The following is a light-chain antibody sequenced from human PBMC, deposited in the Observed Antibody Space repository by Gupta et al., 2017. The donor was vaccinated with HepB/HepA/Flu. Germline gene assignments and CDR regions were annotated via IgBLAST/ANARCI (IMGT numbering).Light chain of an antibody. V-gene: IGKV1-39*01. CDR2: AAS. Sequence: DIQMTQSPSSLYASVGDRVTITCRASQRISSYLNWYQQKPGKAPNLLIYAASSLQSGVPSRFSGSGSGTDFTLTISSLQLEDFATYYCQQSYSTPRTFGQGTEVEIK. J-gene: IGKJ1*01. CDR3: QQSYSTPRT. CDR1: QRISSY.